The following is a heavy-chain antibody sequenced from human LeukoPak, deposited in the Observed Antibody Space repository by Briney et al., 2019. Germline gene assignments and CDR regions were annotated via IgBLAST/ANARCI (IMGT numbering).Heavy chain of an antibody. V-gene: IGHV3-66*01. CDR3: ARDQYSYAHAAH. J-gene: IGHJ4*02. Sequence: GGSRRLSCAASGFTVSSNYMSWVRQAPGKGLEWVSVIYSGGTTYYADSVKGRFTISRDNSKNTLHLQMNSLRAEDTAVYYCARDQYSYAHAAHWGQGTLVTVSS. D-gene: IGHD5-18*01. CDR2: IYSGGTT. CDR1: GFTVSSNY.